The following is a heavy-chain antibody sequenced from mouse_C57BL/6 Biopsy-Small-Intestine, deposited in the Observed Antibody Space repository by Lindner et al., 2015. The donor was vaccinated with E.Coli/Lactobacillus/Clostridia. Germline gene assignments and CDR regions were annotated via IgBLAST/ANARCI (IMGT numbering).Heavy chain of an antibody. Sequence: SVKVSCKASGYTFTGYFMHWVRQAPGQGLEWMGWINPNTGYTNYAQKFQGGVTMTRDTSSTTAYMEVSRLRSDDTAVYYCARDLGYCGGGSCTKGMDVWGQGTTVTVSS. V-gene: IGHV1-53*01. D-gene: IGHD1-1*02. CDR3: ARDLGYCGGGSCTKGMDV. J-gene: IGHJ1*01. CDR1: GYTFTGYF. CDR2: INPNTGYT.